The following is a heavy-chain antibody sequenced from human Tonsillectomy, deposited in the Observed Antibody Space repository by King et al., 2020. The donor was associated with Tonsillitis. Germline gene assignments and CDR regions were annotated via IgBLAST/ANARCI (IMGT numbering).Heavy chain of an antibody. CDR3: ASYNWNYRDDY. J-gene: IGHJ4*02. D-gene: IGHD1-7*01. CDR2: INRDGRYS. V-gene: IGHV3-74*03. Sequence: VQLVESGGGLVQPGGSLRLSCAASGFTFSSSWMYWVRQPPGKGPVWVSRINRDGRYSTHADSVKGRFTISRENAKNTLYLQMNSLRAEDTAVYYCASYNWNYRDDYWGQGTLVTVSS. CDR1: GFTFSSSW.